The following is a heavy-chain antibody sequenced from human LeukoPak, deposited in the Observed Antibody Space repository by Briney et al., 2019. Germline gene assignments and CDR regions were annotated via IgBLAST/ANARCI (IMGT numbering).Heavy chain of an antibody. CDR1: GFTFSNYA. D-gene: IGHD1/OR15-1a*01. CDR3: ARDSNWNNGGFDY. J-gene: IGHJ4*02. CDR2: SSGNGGST. Sequence: QPGGSLRLSCAASGFTFSNYAMSWVRQAPGKGLEWVSTSSGNGGSTYYGDSVKGRFTISRDNVKNTLHLQMSSLRAEGTAVYYCARDSNWNNGGFDYWGQGTLVTVSA. V-gene: IGHV3-23*01.